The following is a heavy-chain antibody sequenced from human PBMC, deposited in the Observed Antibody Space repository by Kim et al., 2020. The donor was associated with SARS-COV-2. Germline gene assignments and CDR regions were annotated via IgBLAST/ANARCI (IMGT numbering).Heavy chain of an antibody. CDR1: GGTFSSYA. V-gene: IGHV1-69*13. CDR3: ARNGDVGSYYNFEYFQH. CDR2: IIPIFGTA. Sequence: SVKVSCKASGGTFSSYAISWVRQAPGQGLEWMGGIIPIFGTANYAQKFQGRVTITADESTSTAYMELSSLRSEDTAVYYCARNGDVGSYYNFEYFQHWGQGTLVTVSS. D-gene: IGHD1-26*01. J-gene: IGHJ1*01.